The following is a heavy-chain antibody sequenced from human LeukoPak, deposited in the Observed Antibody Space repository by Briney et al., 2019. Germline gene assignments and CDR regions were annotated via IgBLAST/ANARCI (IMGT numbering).Heavy chain of an antibody. V-gene: IGHV3-23*01. CDR2: ISGSGGST. CDR1: GFTFSSYA. Sequence: GGSLRLSCAASGFTFSSYAMSWVRQAPGKGLEWVSAISGSGGSTYYADSVKGRFTISRDNSKNTLYLQMNSLRAEDTAVYYCAKDPGYCSGSSCYWFDPWGQGTLVTVSS. J-gene: IGHJ5*02. CDR3: AKDPGYCSGSSCYWFDP. D-gene: IGHD2-15*01.